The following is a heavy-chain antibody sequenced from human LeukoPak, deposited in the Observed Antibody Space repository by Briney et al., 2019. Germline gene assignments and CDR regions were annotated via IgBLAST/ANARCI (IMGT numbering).Heavy chain of an antibody. CDR2: IIPIFGTT. CDR3: ARGLRDTYCSGGSCYSDY. D-gene: IGHD2-15*01. J-gene: IGHJ4*02. Sequence: ASVKVSCKASGGTLRNYVISWVRQAPGQGLEWMGGIIPIFGTTNYAQKFQGRVTISTDESPSTAYMDLSSLRSEDTAIYYCARGLRDTYCSGGSCYSDYWGQGTLVTVSS. CDR1: GGTLRNYV. V-gene: IGHV1-69*05.